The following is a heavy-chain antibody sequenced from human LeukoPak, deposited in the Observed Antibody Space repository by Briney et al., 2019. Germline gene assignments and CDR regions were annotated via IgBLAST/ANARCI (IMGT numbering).Heavy chain of an antibody. V-gene: IGHV1-69*05. J-gene: IGHJ4*02. CDR3: ARAQYRGVYYFDY. CDR2: IIPIFGTA. D-gene: IGHD3-10*01. Sequence: SVKVSCKASGGTFSSYAISWARQAPGQGLEWMGRIIPIFGTANYAQKFQGRVTITTDESTSTAYMELSSLRSEDTAVYYCARAQYRGVYYFDYWGQGTLVTVSS. CDR1: GGTFSSYA.